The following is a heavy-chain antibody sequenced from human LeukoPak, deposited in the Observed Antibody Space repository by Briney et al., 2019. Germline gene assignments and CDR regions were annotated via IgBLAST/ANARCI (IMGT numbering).Heavy chain of an antibody. CDR3: AKDFMSVLGYGGSPFDY. CDR2: ISGSGGST. V-gene: IGHV3-23*01. CDR1: GFTFSSYA. Sequence: GGSLRLSCAASGFTFSSYAMSWVRQAPGKGPEWVSAISGSGGSTYYADSVKGRFTISRDNSKNTLYLQMNSLRAEDTAVYYCAKDFMSVLGYGGSPFDYWGQGTLVTVSS. J-gene: IGHJ4*02. D-gene: IGHD4-23*01.